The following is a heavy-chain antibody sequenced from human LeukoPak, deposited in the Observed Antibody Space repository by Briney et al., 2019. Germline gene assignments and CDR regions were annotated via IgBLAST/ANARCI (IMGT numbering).Heavy chain of an antibody. V-gene: IGHV3-33*01. CDR2: IWYDGSNK. J-gene: IGHJ6*04. CDR1: GVTFSSYG. D-gene: IGHD4-17*01. CDR3: ARDLFAPDYGDYVNYYYGMDV. Sequence: GGSLRLSCAASGVTFSSYGMHWVRQAPGEGLEWVAVIWYDGSNKYYADSVKGRFTISRDNSKNTLYLQMNSLRAEDTAVYYCARDLFAPDYGDYVNYYYGMDVWGKGTTVTVSS.